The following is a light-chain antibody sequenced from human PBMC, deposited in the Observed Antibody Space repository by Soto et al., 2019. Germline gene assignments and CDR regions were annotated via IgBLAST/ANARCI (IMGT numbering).Light chain of an antibody. CDR3: MQALDTPR. CDR2: LGS. J-gene: IGKJ3*01. V-gene: IGKV2-28*01. Sequence: DIVMTQSPLSLPVTPGEPASISCRSSESLLHTNGYNYLDWYLQKPGQSPQLLIYLGSNRASGVPDRFSGRGSGTDFTLKISRVEAEDVGVYYCMQALDTPRFGPGTKVDIK. CDR1: ESLLHTNGYNY.